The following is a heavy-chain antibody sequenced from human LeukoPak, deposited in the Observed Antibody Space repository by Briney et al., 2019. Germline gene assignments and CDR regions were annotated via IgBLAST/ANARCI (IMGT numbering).Heavy chain of an antibody. CDR3: AKDLERYCSGGSCYSLDY. CDR2: IRYDGSNK. D-gene: IGHD2-15*01. V-gene: IGHV3-30*02. Sequence: HPGGSLRLSCAPSGFTFSSYGMHWVRQAPGKGLEWVAFIRYDGSNKYYADSVKGRFTISRDNSKNTLYLQMNSLRAEYTAVYYCAKDLERYCSGGSCYSLDYWGQGTLVTVSS. CDR1: GFTFSSYG. J-gene: IGHJ4*02.